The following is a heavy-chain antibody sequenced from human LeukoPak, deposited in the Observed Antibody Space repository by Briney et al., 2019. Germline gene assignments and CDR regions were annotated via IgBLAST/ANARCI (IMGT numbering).Heavy chain of an antibody. V-gene: IGHV3-23*01. CDR1: GFTFSSYA. CDR3: AKGPDILTGYYQWYYFDY. Sequence: GGSLRLSCAASGFTFSSYAMSWVRQAPGKGLEWVSAISGSGGSTYYADSVKGRFTISRDNSKNTLYLQMNSLRAEDTAVYYCAKGPDILTGYYQWYYFDYWGQGTLVTVSS. J-gene: IGHJ4*02. CDR2: ISGSGGST. D-gene: IGHD3-9*01.